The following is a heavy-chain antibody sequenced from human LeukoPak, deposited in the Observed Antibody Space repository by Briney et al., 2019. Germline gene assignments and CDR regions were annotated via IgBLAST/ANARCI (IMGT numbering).Heavy chain of an antibody. Sequence: GGSLRLSCAASGLTFSDYYMSWIRQAPGKGLEWVSYISSSGNTIYYADSVKGRFTISRDNAKNSLYLQMNSLRAEDTAVYYCASVLLADGYKEMAVVGYFDYWGQGTLVTVSS. V-gene: IGHV3-11*04. D-gene: IGHD5-24*01. CDR3: ASVLLADGYKEMAVVGYFDY. CDR1: GLTFSDYY. J-gene: IGHJ4*02. CDR2: ISSSGNTI.